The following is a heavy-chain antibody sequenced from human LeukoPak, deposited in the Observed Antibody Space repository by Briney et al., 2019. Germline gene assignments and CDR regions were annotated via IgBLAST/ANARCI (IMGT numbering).Heavy chain of an antibody. Sequence: PKASVKVSCKASGYTFTSYGISWVRQAPGQGLEWMGWISAYNGNTNYAQKLQGRVTMTTDTSTSTAYMELRSLRSDDTAVYYCARVDGGDGDYGWFDPWGQGTLVTVSS. V-gene: IGHV1-18*01. CDR1: GYTFTSYG. J-gene: IGHJ5*02. CDR2: ISAYNGNT. CDR3: ARVDGGDGDYGWFDP. D-gene: IGHD4-17*01.